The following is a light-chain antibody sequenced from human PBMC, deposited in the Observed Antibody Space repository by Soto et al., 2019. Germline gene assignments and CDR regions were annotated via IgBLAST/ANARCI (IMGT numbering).Light chain of an antibody. CDR1: QSVRNNY. V-gene: IGKV3-20*01. J-gene: IGKJ4*01. CDR3: QQYGRSPLT. Sequence: EIVLTQSPDTLSLSPGERATLSCRASQSVRNNYLAWYQQKPGQAPRFLIYDTSSRATGIPERFSGSGSGTAVTLTISRLEPEDSAVYYCQQYGRSPLTFGGGTKVEIK. CDR2: DTS.